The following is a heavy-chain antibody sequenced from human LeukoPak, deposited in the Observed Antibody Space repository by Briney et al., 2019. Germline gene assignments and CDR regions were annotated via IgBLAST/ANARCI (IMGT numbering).Heavy chain of an antibody. CDR3: ARDIAQNPPSVTAPYFDY. CDR2: ISSSSSYI. Sequence: KSGGSLRLSCAASGFTFSSYSMNWVRQAPGKGLEWVSSISSSSSYIYYTDSVKGRFTISRDNAKNSLYLQMNSPRAEDTAVYYCARDIAQNPPSVTAPYFDYWGQGTLVTVSS. V-gene: IGHV3-21*01. D-gene: IGHD6-13*01. CDR1: GFTFSSYS. J-gene: IGHJ4*02.